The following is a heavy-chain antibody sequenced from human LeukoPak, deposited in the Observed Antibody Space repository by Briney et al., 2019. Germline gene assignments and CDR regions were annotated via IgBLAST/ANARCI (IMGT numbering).Heavy chain of an antibody. Sequence: GGSLRLSCAASGFTFSDYYMSWIRQAPGKGLEWVSYISSSGSTIYYADSVKGRFTISRDNAKNSLYLQMNSLRAEDTAVYYCARDREYYYGSGSYYSDGMDVWGQGTTVTVSS. CDR2: ISSSGSTI. V-gene: IGHV3-11*01. CDR1: GFTFSDYY. D-gene: IGHD3-10*01. CDR3: ARDREYYYGSGSYYSDGMDV. J-gene: IGHJ6*02.